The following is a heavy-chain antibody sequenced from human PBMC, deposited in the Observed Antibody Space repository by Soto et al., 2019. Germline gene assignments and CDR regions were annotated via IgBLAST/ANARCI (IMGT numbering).Heavy chain of an antibody. D-gene: IGHD3-3*01. CDR2: IYYSGST. CDR1: GGSISSYY. V-gene: IGHV4-59*01. J-gene: IGHJ5*02. Sequence: TLSLTCTVSGGSISSYYWSWIRQPPGKGLEWIGYIYYSGSTNYNPSLKSRVTISVDTSKNQFSLKLSSVTAADTAVYYCARAITNYDFWSGPVGWFDPWGQGTLVTVSS. CDR3: ARAITNYDFWSGPVGWFDP.